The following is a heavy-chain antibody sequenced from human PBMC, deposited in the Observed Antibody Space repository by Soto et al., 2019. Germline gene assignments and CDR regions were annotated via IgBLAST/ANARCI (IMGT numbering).Heavy chain of an antibody. CDR3: ARQGNGYSSSWDTPPYYFDY. V-gene: IGHV4-34*01. J-gene: IGHJ4*02. CDR1: GGSFSGYY. Sequence: SETLSLTCAVYGGSFSGYYWNWIRQPPGKGLEWIGYINYSGSTNYNPSLKSRVTISVDTSKNQFSLKLSSVTAADTAVYYCARQGNGYSSSWDTPPYYFDYWGQGTLVTVSS. CDR2: INYSGST. D-gene: IGHD6-13*01.